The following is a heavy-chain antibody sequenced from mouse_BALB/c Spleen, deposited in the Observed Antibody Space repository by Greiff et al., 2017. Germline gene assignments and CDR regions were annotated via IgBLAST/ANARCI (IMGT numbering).Heavy chain of an antibody. CDR2: ISSGGST. Sequence: EVKLVESGGGLVKPGGSLKLSCAASGFTFSSYAMSWVRQTPEKRLEWVASISSGGSTYYPDSVKGRFTISRDNARNILYLQMSSLRSEDTAMYYCARVEITTTFDYWGQGTTLTVSS. CDR1: GFTFSSYA. V-gene: IGHV5-6-5*01. D-gene: IGHD2-4*01. CDR3: ARVEITTTFDY. J-gene: IGHJ2*01.